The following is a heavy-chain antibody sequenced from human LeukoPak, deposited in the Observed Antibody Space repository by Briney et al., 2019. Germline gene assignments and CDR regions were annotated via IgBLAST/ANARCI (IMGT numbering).Heavy chain of an antibody. CDR2: LHFSGTP. Sequence: PSETLTLACSVSDDSIRTNSYYWRWIRQPPGKGLEWVGSLHFSGTPYYSPSLSSRVAVSRDTSNNQFSLTLKSVTATDTAVYFCTRGGDAHKLGNFWGPGILVTVSS. J-gene: IGHJ4*02. V-gene: IGHV4-39*01. D-gene: IGHD2-21*01. CDR3: TRGGDAHKLGNF. CDR1: DDSIRTNSYY.